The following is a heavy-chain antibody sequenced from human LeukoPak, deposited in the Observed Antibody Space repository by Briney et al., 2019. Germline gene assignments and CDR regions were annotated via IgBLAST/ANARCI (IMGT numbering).Heavy chain of an antibody. D-gene: IGHD2-15*01. J-gene: IGHJ4*02. Sequence: IPGGSLRLSCAASGFTFSSYSMNWVRQAPGKGLEWVSSISSSSSYIYYADSVKGRFTISRDNAKNSLYLQMNSLRAEDTAVYYCAREALTPQYSPFHNFDYWGQGTLVTVSS. CDR1: GFTFSSYS. CDR2: ISSSSSYI. CDR3: AREALTPQYSPFHNFDY. V-gene: IGHV3-21*01.